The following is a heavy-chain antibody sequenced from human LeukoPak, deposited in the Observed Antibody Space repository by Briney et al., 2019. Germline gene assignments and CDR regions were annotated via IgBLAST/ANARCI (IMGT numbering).Heavy chain of an antibody. CDR3: ARLSSRGYEISWWFDP. CDR2: IYPGDSDT. V-gene: IGHV5-51*01. CDR1: GNSFTSYY. J-gene: IGHJ5*02. Sequence: GESLKISCKGSGNSFTSYYIGWVRQMPGKGLEWMGIIYPGDSDTRYSPSFQGQVTISADKSINTAYLQWSSLKASDTAIYYCARLSSRGYEISWWFDPWGQGTLVTVSS. D-gene: IGHD5-12*01.